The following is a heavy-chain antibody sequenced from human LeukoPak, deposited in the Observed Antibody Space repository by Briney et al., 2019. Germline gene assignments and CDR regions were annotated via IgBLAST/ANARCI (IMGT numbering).Heavy chain of an antibody. Sequence: PSETLSLTCAVYGGSFSGYYWSWIRQPPGKGQEWIGEINHSGSTNYNPSLKSRVTISVDTSKNQFSLKLSSVTAADTAVYYCARHPPDYYDSSGEPPAFDIWGQGTMVTVSS. CDR1: GGSFSGYY. CDR3: ARHPPDYYDSSGEPPAFDI. J-gene: IGHJ3*02. V-gene: IGHV4-34*01. CDR2: INHSGST. D-gene: IGHD3-22*01.